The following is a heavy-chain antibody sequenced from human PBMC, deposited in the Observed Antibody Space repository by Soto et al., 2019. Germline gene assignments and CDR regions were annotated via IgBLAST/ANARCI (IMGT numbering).Heavy chain of an antibody. D-gene: IGHD2-15*01. CDR3: ARDGPYFYCSGGSCLKTPPDY. V-gene: IGHV1-69*13. J-gene: IGHJ4*02. CDR1: GGTFSSYA. CDR2: IIPIFGTA. Sequence: SVKVSCKASGGTFSSYAISWVRQAPGQGLEWMGGIIPIFGTANYAQKNQGRVTITADESTSTAYMELSSLRSEYKAVYYCARDGPYFYCSGGSCLKTPPDYWGQGTLVTVSS.